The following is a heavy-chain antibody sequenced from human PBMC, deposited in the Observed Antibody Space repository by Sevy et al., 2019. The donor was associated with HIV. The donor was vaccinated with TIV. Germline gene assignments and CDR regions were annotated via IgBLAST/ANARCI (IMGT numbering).Heavy chain of an antibody. D-gene: IGHD3-16*01. V-gene: IGHV3-21*06. J-gene: IGHJ6*02. CDR3: ARDRGVPRTRGSYQYDMDV. CDR2: ISSSSNFV. CDR1: GFPFSSYD. Sequence: GESLKISCTASGFPFSSYDMNWVRQAPGQGLEWISSISSSSNFVYQADSVKGRFTISRDNAKNSLFLQMNSLTVEDTAVYYCARDRGVPRTRGSYQYDMDVWGQGTTVTVSS.